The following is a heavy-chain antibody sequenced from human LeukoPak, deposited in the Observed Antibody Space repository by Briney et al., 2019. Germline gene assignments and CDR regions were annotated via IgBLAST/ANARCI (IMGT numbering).Heavy chain of an antibody. J-gene: IGHJ5*02. CDR2: VHSRGST. D-gene: IGHD6-6*01. V-gene: IGHV4-59*08. Sequence: SETLSLTCTVSGGSMSGHYWSWIRLPPGKGLEWIGHVHSRGSTNYNPPLKSRVTISADTSKNQFSLRLSSVTAADTAVYYCARRSIAAHNWFDPWGQGTLVTVSS. CDR3: ARRSIAAHNWFDP. CDR1: GGSMSGHY.